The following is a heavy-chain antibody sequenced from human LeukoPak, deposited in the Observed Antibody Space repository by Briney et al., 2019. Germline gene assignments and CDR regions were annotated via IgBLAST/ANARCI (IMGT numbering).Heavy chain of an antibody. CDR3: AKAASSGYDFTTNWFDP. D-gene: IGHD5-12*01. J-gene: IGHJ5*02. CDR2: ISWNSGSI. CDR1: EFSFDDYC. V-gene: IGHV3-9*01. Sequence: GITLRHSCAASEFSFDDYCMHRVPQAPEKDLEWVSGISWNSGSIGYADSVKGRFTISRDNAKNSLYLQMNSLRAEDTALYYCAKAASSGYDFTTNWFDPWGQGTLVTVSS.